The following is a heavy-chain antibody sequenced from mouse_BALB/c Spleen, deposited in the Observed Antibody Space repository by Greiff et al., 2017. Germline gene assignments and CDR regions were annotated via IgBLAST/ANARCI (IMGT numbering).Heavy chain of an antibody. CDR1: GFTFSSYA. Sequence: EVKLVESGGGLVKPGGSLKLSCAASGFTFSSYAMSWVRQTPEKRLEWVATISSGGSYTYYPDSVKGRFTISRDNAKNTLYLQMSSLRSEDTAMYYCARHKDWDFFAYWGQGTLVTVSA. J-gene: IGHJ3*01. CDR3: ARHKDWDFFAY. V-gene: IGHV5-9-3*01. D-gene: IGHD4-1*01. CDR2: ISSGGSYT.